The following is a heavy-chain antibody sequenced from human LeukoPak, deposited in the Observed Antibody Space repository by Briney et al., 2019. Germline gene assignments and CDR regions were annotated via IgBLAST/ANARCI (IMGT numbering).Heavy chain of an antibody. CDR1: GFTVSSNY. D-gene: IGHD3-22*01. CDR2: ISGSGGST. V-gene: IGHV3-53*01. J-gene: IGHJ4*02. CDR3: ARDHIGYYYDSSGYTDY. Sequence: GGSLRLSCAASGFTVSSNYMSWVRQAPGKGLEWVSAISGSGGSTYSADSVKGRFTISRDNAKNSLYLQMNSLRAEDTAVYYCARDHIGYYYDSSGYTDYWGQGTLVTVSS.